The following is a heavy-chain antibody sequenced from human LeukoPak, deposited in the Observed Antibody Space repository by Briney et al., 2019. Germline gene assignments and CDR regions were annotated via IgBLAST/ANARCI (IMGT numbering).Heavy chain of an antibody. CDR1: GGSFSGYY. J-gene: IGHJ3*02. CDR2: INHSGST. D-gene: IGHD3-16*02. Sequence: SETLSLTCAVYGGSFSGYYWSWIRQPPGKGLEWIGEINHSGSTNYNPSLKSRVTISVDTSKNQFSLKLSSVTAADTAVYYCARADSYDYVWGSYRYSKLDAFDIWGQGTMVTVSS. V-gene: IGHV4-34*01. CDR3: ARADSYDYVWGSYRYSKLDAFDI.